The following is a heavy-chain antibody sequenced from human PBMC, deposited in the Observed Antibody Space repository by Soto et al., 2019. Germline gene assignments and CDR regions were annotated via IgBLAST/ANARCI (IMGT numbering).Heavy chain of an antibody. V-gene: IGHV3-53*01. CDR2: IYSGGST. J-gene: IGHJ6*02. CDR1: GFTVSSNY. Sequence: PGGSLRLSCAASGFTVSSNYMSWVRQAPGKGLEWVSVIYSGGSTYYADSVKGRFTISRDNSKNTLYLQMNSLRAEDTAVYYCARDRGYDFWSGYGLGYYYYGMDVWGQGTTVTVSS. CDR3: ARDRGYDFWSGYGLGYYYYGMDV. D-gene: IGHD3-3*01.